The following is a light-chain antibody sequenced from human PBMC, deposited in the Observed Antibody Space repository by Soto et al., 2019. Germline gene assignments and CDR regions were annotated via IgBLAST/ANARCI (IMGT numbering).Light chain of an antibody. CDR2: SSY. Sequence: QSVLTQPPSVSGAPGQRVTISCTGTSSNIGAGYDVHWFQQFPGTAPKLLIYSSYNRPSGVPDRFSGSKSGTSASLAITGLQAEDEADFYCQSYDSSLSVYVFGPGTKLTVL. CDR3: QSYDSSLSVYV. J-gene: IGLJ1*01. CDR1: SSNIGAGYD. V-gene: IGLV1-40*01.